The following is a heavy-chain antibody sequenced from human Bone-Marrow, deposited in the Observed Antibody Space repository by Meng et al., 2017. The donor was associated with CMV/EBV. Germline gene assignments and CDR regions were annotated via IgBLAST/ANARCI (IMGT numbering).Heavy chain of an antibody. D-gene: IGHD2-2*01. CDR2: IRYDGSNK. CDR1: GFTFSSYG. J-gene: IGHJ6*02. V-gene: IGHV3-30*02. Sequence: GESLKISCAASGFTFSSYGMHWVRQAPGKGLEWVAFIRYDGSNKYYADSVKGRFTISRDNSKNTLYLQMNSLRAEDTAVYYCAKGGSTSLYYYYGMDVWGQGTTVTVSS. CDR3: AKGGSTSLYYYYGMDV.